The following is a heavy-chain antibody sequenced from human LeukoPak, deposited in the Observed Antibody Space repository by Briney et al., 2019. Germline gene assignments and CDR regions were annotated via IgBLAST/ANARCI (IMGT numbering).Heavy chain of an antibody. V-gene: IGHV4-34*01. CDR3: ARGLRTPMVRGVIVYFDY. CDR1: GGSFSGYY. D-gene: IGHD3-10*01. CDR2: INHSGST. Sequence: SETLSLTCAVYGGSFSGYYWSWIRQPPGKGLEWIGEINHSGSTNYNPSLKSRVTISVDTSKNQSSLKLSSVTAADTAVYYCARGLRTPMVRGVIVYFDYWGQGTLVTVSS. J-gene: IGHJ4*02.